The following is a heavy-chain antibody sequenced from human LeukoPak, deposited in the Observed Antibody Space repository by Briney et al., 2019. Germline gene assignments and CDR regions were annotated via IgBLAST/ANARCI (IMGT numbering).Heavy chain of an antibody. CDR2: IYYSGST. D-gene: IGHD3-10*01. Sequence: PSETLSLTCTVSGGSISSSSYYWGWIRQPPGKGLEWIGSIYYSGSTYYNPSLKSRVTISVDTSKNQFSLKLSSVTAADTAIYYCARDSGTTGEVKFDRWGQGTLVTVSS. CDR3: ARDSGTTGEVKFDR. J-gene: IGHJ5*02. CDR1: GGSISSSSYY. V-gene: IGHV4-39*07.